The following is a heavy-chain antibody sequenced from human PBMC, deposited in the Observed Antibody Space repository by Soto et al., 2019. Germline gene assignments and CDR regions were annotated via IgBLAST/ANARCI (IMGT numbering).Heavy chain of an antibody. Sequence: SETLSLTCNVSGVSIRDTSYYWGWIRQPPGKGLEWIGTIYFNGNTFYNPSLKGRLTISVDTSNNQIYLRLTSVTAADTAVYYCARQGSYWGQGTLVTVSS. V-gene: IGHV4-39*01. CDR1: GVSIRDTSYY. J-gene: IGHJ4*02. CDR2: IYFNGNT. CDR3: ARQGSY.